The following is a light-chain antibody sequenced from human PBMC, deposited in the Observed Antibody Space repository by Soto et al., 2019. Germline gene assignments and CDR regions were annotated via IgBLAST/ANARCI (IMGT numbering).Light chain of an antibody. Sequence: EIVLTQSPGTLSLSPGERATLSCRASQRVSGIYLSWYQQKPRQAPMRLIYGASSRSTSIPDRFSGSGSGIDFTLTSSKQEPEDFGVYYCQQYGSSRWTVGQGPKVEI. J-gene: IGKJ1*01. V-gene: IGKV3-20*01. CDR1: QRVSGIY. CDR2: GAS. CDR3: QQYGSSRWT.